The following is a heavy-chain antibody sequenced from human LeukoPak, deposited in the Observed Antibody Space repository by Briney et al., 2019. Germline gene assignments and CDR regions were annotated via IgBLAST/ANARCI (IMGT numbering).Heavy chain of an antibody. CDR3: AGYYDSSGYPSFDY. CDR2: ISGSGGST. CDR1: GFTLSSYA. Sequence: GGSLRLSCAASGFTLSSYAMSWVRQAPGKGLEWVSAISGSGGSTYYADSVKGRFTISRDNSKNTLYLQMNSLRAEDTAVYYCAGYYDSSGYPSFDYWGQGTLVTVSS. D-gene: IGHD3-22*01. V-gene: IGHV3-23*01. J-gene: IGHJ4*02.